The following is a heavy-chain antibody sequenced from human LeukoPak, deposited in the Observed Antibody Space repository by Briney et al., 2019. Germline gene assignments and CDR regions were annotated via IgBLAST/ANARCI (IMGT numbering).Heavy chain of an antibody. CDR2: INHSGST. J-gene: IGHJ4*02. D-gene: IGHD3-10*01. CDR1: GGSFSGYY. Sequence: GSLSLTCTVYGGSFSGYYWSWIRQPPGKGLEWIGEINHSGSTNYNPSLKSRVTISVDTSKNQFSLKLSSVTAADTAVYYCARGFGSGSYYNYWGQGTLVTVSS. CDR3: ARGFGSGSYYNY. V-gene: IGHV4-34*01.